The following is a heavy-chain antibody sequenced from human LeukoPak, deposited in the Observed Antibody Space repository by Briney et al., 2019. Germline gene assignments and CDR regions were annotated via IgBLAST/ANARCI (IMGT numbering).Heavy chain of an antibody. D-gene: IGHD4-17*01. J-gene: IGHJ4*02. V-gene: IGHV3-48*04. CDR1: GFTFSSYS. CDR3: ARDRWYYGDYVRDNFDY. CDR2: ISSSSSSTI. Sequence: PGGSLRLSCAASGFTFSSYSMNWVRQAPGKGLEWVSYISSSSSSTIYYADSVKGRFTISRDNAKNSLYLQMNSLRAEDTAVYYCARDRWYYGDYVRDNFDYWGQGTLVTVSS.